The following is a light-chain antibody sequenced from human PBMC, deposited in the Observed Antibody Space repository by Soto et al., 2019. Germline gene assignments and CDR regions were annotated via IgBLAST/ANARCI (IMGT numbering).Light chain of an antibody. CDR1: QAIRND. Sequence: IQMTQSPSSLSASVGDTVTFTCRASQAIRNDLGWFQQRPGKPPKLLIYVISILQTGVPSRFSGYGSGTDFTLTISGLMNEDFAPYFCLQDALLPYRFGQGTRLEI. CDR3: LQDALLPYR. V-gene: IGKV1-6*01. CDR2: VIS. J-gene: IGKJ2*03.